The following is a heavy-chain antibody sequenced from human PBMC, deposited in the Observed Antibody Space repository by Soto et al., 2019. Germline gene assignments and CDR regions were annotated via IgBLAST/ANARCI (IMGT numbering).Heavy chain of an antibody. CDR3: AKVYCSSTSCLDFFDY. Sequence: QVQLQESGPGLVKPSETLSLTCTVSGGSISSYYWGWIRQPLGKGLEWIGYILDSGSTNYNPSLKSRVTISVGTAKSQFCLKLSSVTTAATAVYYCAKVYCSSTSCLDFFDYWGQGTLVTVSS. V-gene: IGHV4-59*01. CDR1: GGSISSYY. CDR2: ILDSGST. J-gene: IGHJ4*02. D-gene: IGHD2-2*01.